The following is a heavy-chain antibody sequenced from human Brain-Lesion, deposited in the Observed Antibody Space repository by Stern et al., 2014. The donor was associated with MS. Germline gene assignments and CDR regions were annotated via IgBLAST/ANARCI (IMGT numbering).Heavy chain of an antibody. V-gene: IGHV5-51*01. CDR3: ARRGDSSSSGFDY. D-gene: IGHD6-6*01. J-gene: IGHJ4*02. CDR1: GYRFTSNW. CDR2: IWPGDSDT. Sequence: VQLGPSGAEVKKPGESLKISCKGSGYRFTSNWIGWVRQMPGKGLEWMGIIWPGDSDTRYSPSFQGQVTISADKSISTAYLQWSSLQASDTAMYYCARRGDSSSSGFDYWGQGTLVIVSS.